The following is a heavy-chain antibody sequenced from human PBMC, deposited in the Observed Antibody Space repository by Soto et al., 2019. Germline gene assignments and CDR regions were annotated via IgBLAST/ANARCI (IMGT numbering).Heavy chain of an antibody. J-gene: IGHJ4*02. CDR1: GGSISSYY. V-gene: IGHV4-59*08. CDR3: ARTYSGSYGY. CDR2: IYYSGST. Sequence: SETLSLTCTVSGGSISSYYWSWIRQPPGKGLEWIGHIYYSGSTNYNPSLKSRVTISVDTSKNQFSLKLSSVTAADTAVYYCARTYSGSYGYWGLGTLVTVSS. D-gene: IGHD1-26*01.